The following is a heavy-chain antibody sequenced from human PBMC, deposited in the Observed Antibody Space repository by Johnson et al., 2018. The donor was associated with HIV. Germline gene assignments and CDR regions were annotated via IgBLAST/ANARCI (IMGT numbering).Heavy chain of an antibody. CDR3: AKVLSPRPWGDDAFDI. CDR2: IKTDGSNT. Sequence: VQLVESGGGSVQPGGSLRLSCAASGFTFSSYWMHWVRQAPGKGLMWVSNIKTDGSNTNYADSVKGRFTISRDNAKNTLYLQMNSLRAEDTAVYYCAKVLSPRPWGDDAFDIWGQGTMVTVSS. D-gene: IGHD7-27*01. CDR1: GFTFSSYW. V-gene: IGHV3-74*02. J-gene: IGHJ3*02.